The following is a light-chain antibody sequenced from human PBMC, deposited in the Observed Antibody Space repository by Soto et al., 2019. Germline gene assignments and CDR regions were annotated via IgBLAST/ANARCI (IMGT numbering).Light chain of an antibody. J-gene: IGLJ3*02. CDR3: SSYRGGNTWV. CDR1: SGDVGGYNS. V-gene: IGLV2-14*01. Sequence: QSALTQPASVSGSPGQSIAISCTGTSGDVGGYNSVSWYQHHPGKAPKLMIYEVTTRHSGISSRFSGSKSGNTASLTISGLQAEDEADYYCSSYRGGNTWVFGGGTKRTVL. CDR2: EVT.